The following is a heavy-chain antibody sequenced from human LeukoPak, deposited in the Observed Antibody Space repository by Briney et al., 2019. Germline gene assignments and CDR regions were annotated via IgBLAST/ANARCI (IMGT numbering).Heavy chain of an antibody. J-gene: IGHJ6*03. CDR1: GGSFSGYY. V-gene: IGHV4-34*01. D-gene: IGHD3-10*01. CDR2: INHSGST. CDR3: ARHSTMVRGVNRALSHYYYYMDV. Sequence: SETLSLTCAVYGGSFSGYYWSWIRQPPGKGLEWIGEINHSGSTNYNPSLKSRVTISVDTSKNQFSLKLSSVTAADTAVYYCARHSTMVRGVNRALSHYYYYMDVWGKGTTVTISS.